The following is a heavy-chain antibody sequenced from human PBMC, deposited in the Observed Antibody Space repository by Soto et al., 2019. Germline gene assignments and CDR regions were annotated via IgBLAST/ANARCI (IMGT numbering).Heavy chain of an antibody. CDR1: GFTFSTYW. Sequence: EVQLVESGGGLVQPGGSLRLSCAASGFTFSTYWMHWVRQTPGKGLVWVSRVNGDGTSTAYADSVRSRFTISRDNAKNTVSLEMSSLRDEDTAVYYCARGFGNTILPLDYWGQGTLVTVSS. CDR2: VNGDGTST. D-gene: IGHD2-15*01. J-gene: IGHJ4*02. CDR3: ARGFGNTILPLDY. V-gene: IGHV3-74*01.